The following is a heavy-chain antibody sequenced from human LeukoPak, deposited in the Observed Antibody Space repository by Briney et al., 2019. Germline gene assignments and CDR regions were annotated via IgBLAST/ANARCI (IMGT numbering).Heavy chain of an antibody. Sequence: GGSLRLSCAASGFTFSSYAMSWVRQAPGKGLEWVAVISYDGSNKYYADSVKGRFTISRDNSKNTLYLQMNSLRAEDTAVYYCARDRDIVVVPAAIVDYWGQGTLVTVSS. CDR3: ARDRDIVVVPAAIVDY. CDR1: GFTFSSYA. D-gene: IGHD2-2*01. V-gene: IGHV3-30*03. J-gene: IGHJ4*02. CDR2: ISYDGSNK.